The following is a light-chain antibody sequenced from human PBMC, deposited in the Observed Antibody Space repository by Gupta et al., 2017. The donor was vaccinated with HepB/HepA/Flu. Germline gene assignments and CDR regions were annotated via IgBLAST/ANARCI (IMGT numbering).Light chain of an antibody. V-gene: IGLV2-14*01. Sequence: HSALPHPAWGYGSPGQSMAISCTGTSSDVGVFNYVYWYQQHPGQAPKLMIDEDSNRASGVSNCCSGSKYDNTASLTIAGLQDEDEADYYVCAYTGSHPLVFGGGTKLTVL. CDR3: CAYTGSHPLV. J-gene: IGLJ2*01. CDR2: EDS. CDR1: SSDVGVFNY.